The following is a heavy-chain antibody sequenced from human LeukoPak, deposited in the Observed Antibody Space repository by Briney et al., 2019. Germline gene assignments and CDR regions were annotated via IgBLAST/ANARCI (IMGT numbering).Heavy chain of an antibody. Sequence: GGSLRPSCAASGFTFNTYAMSWVRQAPGEGLQWVSTVSGSGGSAFYADSVRGRFITSRDNHNNVVYLQMDSLRVEDTAVYYCAKGSKGYGSGSHDYWGRGTQVTVSS. CDR2: VSGSGGSA. V-gene: IGHV3-23*01. CDR3: AKGSKGYGSGSHDY. D-gene: IGHD3-10*01. CDR1: GFTFNTYA. J-gene: IGHJ4*02.